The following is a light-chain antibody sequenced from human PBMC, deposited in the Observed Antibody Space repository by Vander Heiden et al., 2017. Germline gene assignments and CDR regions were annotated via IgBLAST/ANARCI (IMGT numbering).Light chain of an antibody. CDR1: QSISSY. CDR2: AAS. Sequence: DIQMTQSPPSLSASVADRVTITCRARQSISSYVNWYQQKPGKAPKLLIYAASSLQSGVPSRFSGSGSGTDFTLTISSLQPEDFATYYCQQSYSTPPWTFGQGTKVEIK. V-gene: IGKV1-39*01. J-gene: IGKJ1*01. CDR3: QQSYSTPPWT.